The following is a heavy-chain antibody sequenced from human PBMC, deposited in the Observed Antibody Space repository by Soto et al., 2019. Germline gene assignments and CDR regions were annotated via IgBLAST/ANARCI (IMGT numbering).Heavy chain of an antibody. D-gene: IGHD4-4*01. J-gene: IGHJ6*02. Sequence: QVQLVQSGAEVKKPGSSVKVSCKASGGTFSSYAISWVRQAPGQGLEWMGGIIPIFGTANYAQKFQGRVTITADESTSTAFMELSSLRSEDTAVYYCASSVTVANYYYYGMDVWGQGTTVTVSS. CDR2: IIPIFGTA. CDR3: ASSVTVANYYYYGMDV. V-gene: IGHV1-69*01. CDR1: GGTFSSYA.